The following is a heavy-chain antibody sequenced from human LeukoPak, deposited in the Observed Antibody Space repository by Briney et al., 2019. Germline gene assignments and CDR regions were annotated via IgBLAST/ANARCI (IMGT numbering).Heavy chain of an antibody. J-gene: IGHJ4*02. D-gene: IGHD1-7*01. CDR1: GDSISGYY. CDR3: ARETRQGSDY. V-gene: IGHV4-4*07. CDR2: IYTSGTANYNT. Sequence: SETLSLTCTVSGDSISGYYWSWIRQPAGKGLEWIGHIYTSGTANYNTNYNPSLKRRVTMSVDTSKNQLSLKLSSVTAADTAVYYCARETRQGSDYWGQGTLVTVSS.